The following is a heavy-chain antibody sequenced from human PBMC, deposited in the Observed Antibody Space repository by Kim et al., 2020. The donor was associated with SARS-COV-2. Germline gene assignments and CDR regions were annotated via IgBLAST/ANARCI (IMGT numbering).Heavy chain of an antibody. Sequence: ASVKVSCKASGYTFTSYAMNWVRQAPGQGLEWMGWINTNTGNPTYAQGFTGRFVFSLDTSVSTAYLQISSLKAEDTAVYYCARLLSGDILTGYFYYGMDVWGQGTTVTVSS. D-gene: IGHD3-9*01. CDR3: ARLLSGDILTGYFYYGMDV. CDR1: GYTFTSYA. J-gene: IGHJ6*02. CDR2: INTNTGNP. V-gene: IGHV7-4-1*02.